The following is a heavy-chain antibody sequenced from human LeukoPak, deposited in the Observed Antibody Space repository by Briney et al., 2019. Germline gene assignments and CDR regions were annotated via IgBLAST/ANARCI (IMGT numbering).Heavy chain of an antibody. CDR1: GGSISSGGYS. J-gene: IGHJ4*02. CDR2: IYHSGST. CDR3: ALGVMAAARDDY. Sequence: SQTLSLTCAVSGGSISSGGYSWSWIRQPPGKGLEWIGYIYHSGSTYYNPSLKSRVTISVDRSKNQFSLKLSSVTAADTAVYYCALGVMAAARDDYRGQGTLVTVSS. D-gene: IGHD6-25*01. V-gene: IGHV4-30-2*01.